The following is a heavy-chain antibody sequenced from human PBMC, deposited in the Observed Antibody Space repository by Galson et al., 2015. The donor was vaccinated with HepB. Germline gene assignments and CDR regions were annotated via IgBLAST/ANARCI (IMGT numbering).Heavy chain of an antibody. CDR3: ARGVEGYCSSTSCYAEGMDV. J-gene: IGHJ6*02. V-gene: IGHV1-69*06. CDR2: IIPIFGTA. Sequence: SVKVSCKASGGTFSSYAISWVRQAPGQGLEWMGGIIPIFGTANYAQKFQGRVTITADKSTSTAYMELSSLRSEDTAVYYCARGVEGYCSSTSCYAEGMDVWGQGTTVTVSS. CDR1: GGTFSSYA. D-gene: IGHD2-2*01.